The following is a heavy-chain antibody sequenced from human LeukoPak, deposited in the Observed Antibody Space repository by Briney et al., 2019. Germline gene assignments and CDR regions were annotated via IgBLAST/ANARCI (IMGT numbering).Heavy chain of an antibody. J-gene: IGHJ6*02. V-gene: IGHV3-30-3*01. Sequence: GGSLRLSCAAPGFTFSSYAMHWVRQAPGKGLEWVAVISYDGSNKYYADSVKGRFTISRDNSKNTLYLQMNSLRAEDTAVYYCARDRGGSSWGNYYGMDVWGQGTTVTVSS. CDR2: ISYDGSNK. CDR1: GFTFSSYA. CDR3: ARDRGGSSWGNYYGMDV. D-gene: IGHD6-13*01.